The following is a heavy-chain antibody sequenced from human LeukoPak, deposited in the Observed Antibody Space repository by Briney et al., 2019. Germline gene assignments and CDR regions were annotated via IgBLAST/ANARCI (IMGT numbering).Heavy chain of an antibody. CDR1: GFTFSNYA. D-gene: IGHD5-18*01. CDR2: ISGSGGTT. J-gene: IGHJ4*02. Sequence: GGSLRLSCAASGFTFSNYAMSWVRQAPGKGLEWVSTISGSGGTTYYADSVKGRFTISRDNSKNTLFLQMNSLRAEDTAVYYCAKIYSRYFDYWGQRTLVTVSS. CDR3: AKIYSRYFDY. V-gene: IGHV3-23*01.